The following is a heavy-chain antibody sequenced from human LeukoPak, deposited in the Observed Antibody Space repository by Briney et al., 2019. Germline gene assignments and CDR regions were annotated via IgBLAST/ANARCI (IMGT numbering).Heavy chain of an antibody. D-gene: IGHD1-26*01. CDR1: GASLSRYY. Sequence: SETLSLTCTVSGASLSRYYWIWIRQPPGKGLEWIGYIHYSGSTNYNASLKRRLAISVDTSKNQISMKLTSVTAADTAVYYCATYSDSDYTVFDSWGQGTLVSVSS. CDR2: IHYSGST. V-gene: IGHV4-59*01. J-gene: IGHJ4*02. CDR3: ATYSDSDYTVFDS.